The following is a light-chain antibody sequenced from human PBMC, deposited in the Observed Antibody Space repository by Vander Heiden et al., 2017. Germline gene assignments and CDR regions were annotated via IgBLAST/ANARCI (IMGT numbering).Light chain of an antibody. CDR3: GTWDSSLSVVV. CDR1: TSNIEGNS. CDR2: DND. Sequence: QSVLTQPPSVSAASGQRVTISCSGSTSNIEGNSVSWYQQVPGTVPKLLIYDNDKRPSGIPDRFSGSTSATSATLVITGLQTGDEANYYCGTWDSSLSVVVFGGETRLTVL. V-gene: IGLV1-51*01. J-gene: IGLJ2*01.